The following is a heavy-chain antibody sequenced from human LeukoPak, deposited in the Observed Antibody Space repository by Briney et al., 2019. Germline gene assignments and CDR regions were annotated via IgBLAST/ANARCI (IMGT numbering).Heavy chain of an antibody. CDR3: ARGTFKDGLDV. D-gene: IGHD2/OR15-2a*01. CDR1: GGSISSGDYY. J-gene: IGHJ6*02. V-gene: IGHV4-61*02. Sequence: ASETLSLTCTVSGGSISSGDYYWSWIRQPAGKGLDWIGRIHSSGSINHNPSLKSRVTLSVDTSKNQFSLKLTSVAAADTAVYYCARGTFKDGLDVWGQGTTVTVSS. CDR2: IHSSGSI.